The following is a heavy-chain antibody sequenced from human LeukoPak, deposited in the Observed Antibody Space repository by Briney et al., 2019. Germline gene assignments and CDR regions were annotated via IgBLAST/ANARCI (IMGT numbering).Heavy chain of an antibody. CDR1: GFTFSSYS. V-gene: IGHV3-21*01. D-gene: IGHD3-10*01. CDR2: ISSSSSYI. J-gene: IGHJ4*02. Sequence: GGSLRLSCAASGFTFSSYSMNWVRQAPGKGLEWVSSISSSSSYIYYADSVKGRFTISRDNTKNSLFLQMNSLKDEDTAVYYCVRDGSGSDFSLDYWGPGTLVTVSS. CDR3: VRDGSGSDFSLDY.